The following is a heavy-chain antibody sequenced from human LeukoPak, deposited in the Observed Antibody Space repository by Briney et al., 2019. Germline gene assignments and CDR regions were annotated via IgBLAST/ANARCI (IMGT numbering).Heavy chain of an antibody. CDR3: ARENGYCSGGSCFSWFDP. D-gene: IGHD2-15*01. Sequence: GGSLRLSCAASGFTFSSYDMHWVRQATGKGLEWVSAIGTAGDTYYPGSVKGRFTISRENAKNSLYLQMNSLRAGDTAVYYCARENGYCSGGSCFSWFDPWGQGTPVTVSS. J-gene: IGHJ5*02. CDR1: GFTFSSYD. CDR2: IGTAGDT. V-gene: IGHV3-13*01.